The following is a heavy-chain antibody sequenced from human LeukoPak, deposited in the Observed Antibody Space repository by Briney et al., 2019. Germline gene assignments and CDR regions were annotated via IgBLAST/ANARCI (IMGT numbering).Heavy chain of an antibody. J-gene: IGHJ6*02. CDR3: ARGTTRMAPVKYYYYGMDV. D-gene: IGHD1/OR15-1a*01. CDR1: GGTFSSYA. V-gene: IGHV1-69*04. CDR2: IIPILGIA. Sequence: ASVKVSCKASGGTFSSYAISWARQAPGQGLEWMGRIIPILGIANYAQKFQGRVTITADKSTSTAYMELSSLRSEDTAVYYCARGTTRMAPVKYYYYGMDVWGQGTTVTVSS.